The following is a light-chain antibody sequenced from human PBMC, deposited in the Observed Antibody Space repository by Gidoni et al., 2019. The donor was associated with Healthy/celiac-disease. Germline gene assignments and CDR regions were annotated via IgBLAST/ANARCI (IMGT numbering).Light chain of an antibody. CDR3: QQSYSTPYT. CDR2: AAS. J-gene: IGKJ2*01. Sequence: RVTITCRASQSISSYLNWYQQKPGKAPKLLTYAASSLQSGVPSRFSGSGSGTDFTLTISSLQPEDFATYYCQQSYSTPYTFGQGTKLEIK. CDR1: QSISSY. V-gene: IGKV1-39*01.